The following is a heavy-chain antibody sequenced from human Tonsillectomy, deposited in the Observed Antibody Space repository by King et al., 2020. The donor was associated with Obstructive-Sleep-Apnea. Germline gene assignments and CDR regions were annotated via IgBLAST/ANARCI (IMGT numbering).Heavy chain of an antibody. CDR3: ARGGKTYYYDSSGYYYDY. CDR1: GGSFSGYY. CDR2: INHSGST. V-gene: IGHV4-34*01. D-gene: IGHD3-22*01. Sequence: VQLQQWGAGLLKPSETLSLTCAVYGGSFSGYYWSWIRQPPGKGLEWIGEINHSGSTNYSPSLKSRVTISVDTSKNQFSLKLSYVTAADTAVYYCARGGKTYYYDSSGYYYDYWGQGTLVTVSS. J-gene: IGHJ4*02.